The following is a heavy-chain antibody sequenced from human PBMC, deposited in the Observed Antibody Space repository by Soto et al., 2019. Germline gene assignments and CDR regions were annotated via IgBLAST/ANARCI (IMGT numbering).Heavy chain of an antibody. CDR2: IIPIFGTA. V-gene: IGHV1-69*12. CDR3: ATTEMGNYYYGLDV. CDR1: GGTFSRYA. Sequence: QVQLVQSGAEVKKPGSSVKVSCKASGGTFSRYAITWVRQAPGQGLEWMGGIIPIFGTANYAQKFQGRVTLTADESTSTAYMELSSLRSAATVVFYSATTEMGNYYYGLDVWGQGTTVTVSS. J-gene: IGHJ6*02. D-gene: IGHD7-27*01.